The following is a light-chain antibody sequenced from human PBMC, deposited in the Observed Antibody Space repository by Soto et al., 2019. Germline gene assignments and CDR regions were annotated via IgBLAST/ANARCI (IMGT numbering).Light chain of an antibody. CDR2: DAS. J-gene: IGKJ1*01. V-gene: IGKV3-11*01. Sequence: EIVLTQSPATLSLSPGERATLSCRASQSVTNSLAWYQQKPGQAPRLLVYDASNRATGIPTRFSGSGSGTDFTLTISNLEPEDFAVYYCQHYGSSPTFGQGTKVDIK. CDR1: QSVTNS. CDR3: QHYGSSPT.